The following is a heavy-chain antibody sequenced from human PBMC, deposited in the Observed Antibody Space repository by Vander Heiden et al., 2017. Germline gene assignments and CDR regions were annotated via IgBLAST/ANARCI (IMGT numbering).Heavy chain of an antibody. Sequence: EVQLVESGGGLIQPGGSLRLSCAASGFTVSSNYMSWVRQAPGKGLEWVSVISNGGSTYYADFAKGRFTISRDNSKSTVYLQMNSLRAEDTAVYYCAREYYYYYYGMDVWGQGTTDTVSS. CDR1: GFTVSSNY. CDR2: ISNGGST. CDR3: AREYYYYYYGMDV. J-gene: IGHJ6*02. V-gene: IGHV3-53*01.